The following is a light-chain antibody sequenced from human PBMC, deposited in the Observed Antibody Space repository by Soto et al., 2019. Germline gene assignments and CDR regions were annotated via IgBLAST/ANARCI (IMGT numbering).Light chain of an antibody. CDR2: GAS. CDR1: QSFSSSY. V-gene: IGKV3-20*01. Sequence: EIVLTQSPDTLSLSPGDGAALSCRASQSFSSSYLAWYQHKPGQPPRLLIYGASTRATGIPDRFTGRGSGTDFTLTISRLEPEDFAVYYCQQYGISPRTFGQGTKVEIK. J-gene: IGKJ1*01. CDR3: QQYGISPRT.